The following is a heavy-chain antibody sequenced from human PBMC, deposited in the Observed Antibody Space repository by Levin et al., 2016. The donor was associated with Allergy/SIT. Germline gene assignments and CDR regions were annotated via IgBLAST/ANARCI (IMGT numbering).Heavy chain of an antibody. J-gene: IGHJ4*02. CDR3: VKGKEQYTMITEY. Sequence: GESLKISCAASGFTFSSYSMNWVRQALGKGLEWVAVTSYDGSNKYYADSVKGRFTISRDNSKNTLYLQMNSLRPEDTAVYYCVKGKEQYTMITEYWGQGTRVTVSS. D-gene: IGHD3-22*01. CDR1: GFTFSSYS. V-gene: IGHV3-30*18. CDR2: TSYDGSNK.